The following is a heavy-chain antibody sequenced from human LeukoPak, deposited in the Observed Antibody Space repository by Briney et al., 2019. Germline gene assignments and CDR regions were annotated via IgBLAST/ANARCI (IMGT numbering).Heavy chain of an antibody. Sequence: GGSLRLSCAASGFTFDDYAMHWVRQAPGKGLEGVSGISWNSGSIGYADSVKGRFTISRDNAKNSLYLQMNSLRAEDTALYYCAKGTTYYDILTGPGHFDYWGQGTLVTVSS. CDR1: GFTFDDYA. V-gene: IGHV3-9*01. D-gene: IGHD3-9*01. CDR2: ISWNSGSI. CDR3: AKGTTYYDILTGPGHFDY. J-gene: IGHJ4*02.